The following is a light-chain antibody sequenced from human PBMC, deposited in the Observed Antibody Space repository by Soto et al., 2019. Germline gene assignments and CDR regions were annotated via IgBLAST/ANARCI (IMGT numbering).Light chain of an antibody. CDR2: EVN. CDR3: LSYTSANTRV. V-gene: IGLV2-14*01. J-gene: IGLJ3*02. Sequence: QSGRARPASVSASPGQSITISCTGTSSDVGGYKFVSWYQHHPGKAPKLMIYEVNNRPSGVSNRFSGSKSGTTASLTISGLQPEDEADYYCLSYTSANTRVFGGGTK. CDR1: SSDVGGYKF.